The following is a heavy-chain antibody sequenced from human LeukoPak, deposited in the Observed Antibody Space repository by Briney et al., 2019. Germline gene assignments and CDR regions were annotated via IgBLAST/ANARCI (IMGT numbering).Heavy chain of an antibody. CDR3: ASPGGDYEFTPFNY. Sequence: GGSLRLSCVASGFTFSSYWMTWVRQAPGKGLEWVAVMSYDGSNKFYADSVKGRFTISRDNSKNTLYLQMNSLRAEDTAVYYCASPGGDYEFTPFNYWGQGTLVTVSS. D-gene: IGHD4-17*01. J-gene: IGHJ4*02. CDR2: MSYDGSNK. V-gene: IGHV3-30-3*01. CDR1: GFTFSSYW.